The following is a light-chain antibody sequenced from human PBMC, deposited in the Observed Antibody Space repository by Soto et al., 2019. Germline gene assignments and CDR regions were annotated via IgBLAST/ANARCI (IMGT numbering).Light chain of an antibody. J-gene: IGLJ3*02. CDR3: CSYAGSYTWV. CDR1: SSDVGDYNY. CDR2: DVT. V-gene: IGLV2-11*01. Sequence: QSALTQPRSVSGSPGQTVTISCTGTSSDVGDYNYVSWYQQHPGKPPKLVIYDVTKRPSGVPDRFSGSKSGNTASLTISGLQAEDEAYFYCCSYAGSYTWVFGGGTKLTVL.